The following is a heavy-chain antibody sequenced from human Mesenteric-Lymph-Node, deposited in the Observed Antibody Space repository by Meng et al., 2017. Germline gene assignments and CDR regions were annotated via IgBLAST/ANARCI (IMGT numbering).Heavy chain of an antibody. Sequence: QVQLQVSCPVPVKSSESLSVTSVGSGASISSGDYCWSWSRQPPGKGLEWIGVTHVSGDVCYNPSFNSRVTISADTSKNQFSLRLSSVSAADTAVYFCVRALRRRFSAWPRFDSWGQGTLVTVSS. D-gene: IGHD3-3*01. CDR1: GASISSGDYC. V-gene: IGHV4-30-4*01. CDR2: THVSGDV. J-gene: IGHJ4*02. CDR3: VRALRRRFSAWPRFDS.